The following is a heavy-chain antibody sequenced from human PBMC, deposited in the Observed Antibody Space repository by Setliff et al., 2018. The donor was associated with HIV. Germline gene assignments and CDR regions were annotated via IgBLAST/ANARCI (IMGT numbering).Heavy chain of an antibody. CDR1: GGTFSPYA. D-gene: IGHD2-21*02. J-gene: IGHJ4*02. Sequence: GASVKVSCKASGGTFSPYAINWVRQAPGQGLECMGGIIPVFGTTNYAQKFKGRVTMTTDTSTNTAYMEVRSLRSDDTAVYYCARNSFPVGVTGTGPLFDYWGQGTLVTVSS. CDR3: ARNSFPVGVTGTGPLFDY. CDR2: IIPVFGTT. V-gene: IGHV1-69*05.